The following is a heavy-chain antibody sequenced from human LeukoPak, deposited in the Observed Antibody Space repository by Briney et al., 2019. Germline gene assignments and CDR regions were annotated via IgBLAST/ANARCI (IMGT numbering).Heavy chain of an antibody. V-gene: IGHV3-30-3*01. D-gene: IGHD3-10*01. CDR2: ISYDGSNK. CDR3: ARALGFGEEYYYGMDV. Sequence: AGGSLRLSCAASGFTFSSYAMHWVRQAPGKGLEWVAVISYDGSNKYYADSVKGRFTISRDNSKNTLYLQMNSLRAEDTAVYYCARALGFGEEYYYGMDVWGQGTTVTVSS. J-gene: IGHJ6*02. CDR1: GFTFSSYA.